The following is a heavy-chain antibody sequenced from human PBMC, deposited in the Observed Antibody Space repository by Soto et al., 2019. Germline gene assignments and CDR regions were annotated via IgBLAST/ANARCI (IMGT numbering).Heavy chain of an antibody. J-gene: IGHJ4*02. Sequence: ASETLSLPCTVSGGSIRRYYWSWIRLPPRKGQQWIGSIYYSGSTNDNPSLKRRVTISVDTSKNQFSLKLSSVTAADTAVYYCARGSLAARQARTLDYWCPGTLVTVSS. V-gene: IGHV4-59*01. CDR1: GGSIRRYY. CDR2: IYYSGST. CDR3: ARGSLAARQARTLDY. D-gene: IGHD6-6*01.